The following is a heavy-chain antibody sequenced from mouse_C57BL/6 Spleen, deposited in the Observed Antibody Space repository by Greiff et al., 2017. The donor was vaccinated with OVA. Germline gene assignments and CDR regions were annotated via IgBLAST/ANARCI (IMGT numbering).Heavy chain of an antibody. CDR1: GYTFTSYW. CDR2: IHPNSGST. J-gene: IGHJ3*01. D-gene: IGHD1-1*02. V-gene: IGHV1-64*01. CDR3: AGSGDYGPPWFAD. Sequence: QVQLQQPGAELVKPGASVKLSCKASGYTFTSYWMHWVKQRPGQGLEWIGMIHPNSGSTNYNEKFKSKATLTVDKSSSTAYMQLSSLTTEDAAVYYCAGSGDYGPPWFADWGKGTLVTVSA.